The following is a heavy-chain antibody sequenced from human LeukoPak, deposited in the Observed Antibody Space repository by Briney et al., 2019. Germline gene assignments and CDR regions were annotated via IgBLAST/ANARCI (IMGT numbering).Heavy chain of an antibody. CDR2: IYSGGST. CDR3: ARDGFFTDYYYGMDV. V-gene: IGHV3-53*01. Sequence: GGSLRLSCAASGFTVSSNYMSWVRQAPGKGLEWVSVIYSGGSTYYADSVKGRFTISRDNSKNTLYLQMNSLRAEDTAVHYCARDGFFTDYYYGMDVWGQGTTVTVSS. D-gene: IGHD3-3*01. CDR1: GFTVSSNY. J-gene: IGHJ6*02.